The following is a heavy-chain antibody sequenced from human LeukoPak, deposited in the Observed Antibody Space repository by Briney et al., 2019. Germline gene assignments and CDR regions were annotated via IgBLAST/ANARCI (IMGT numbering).Heavy chain of an antibody. CDR1: GGSISSGGYS. Sequence: PSETLSLTCAVSGGSISSGGYSWSWIRQPPRKGLEWIGYIYHSGSTYYNPSLKSRVTISVDRSKNQFSLKLSSVTAADTAVYYCARAVRGNYGDYVQSYYFGYWGQGTLVTVSS. V-gene: IGHV4-30-2*01. CDR2: IYHSGST. D-gene: IGHD4-17*01. J-gene: IGHJ4*02. CDR3: ARAVRGNYGDYVQSYYFGY.